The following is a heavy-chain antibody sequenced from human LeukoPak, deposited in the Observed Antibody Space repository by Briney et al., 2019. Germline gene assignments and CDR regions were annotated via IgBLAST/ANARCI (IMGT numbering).Heavy chain of an antibody. J-gene: IGHJ2*01. CDR1: EFNFDDYA. V-gene: IGHV3-43*02. Sequence: GGSLRLACAASEFNFDDYAMHWVRQAPGKGLEWVSLISRDGISTNYADSVEGRFTISRDNSKNSLYLQMNSLRTEDTALYYCAKDGRGYYDNSGYYWYFDLWGRGTLVTVSS. D-gene: IGHD3-22*01. CDR3: AKDGRGYYDNSGYYWYFDL. CDR2: ISRDGIST.